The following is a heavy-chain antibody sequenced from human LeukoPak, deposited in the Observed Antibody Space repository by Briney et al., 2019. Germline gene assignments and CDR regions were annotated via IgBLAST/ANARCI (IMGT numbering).Heavy chain of an antibody. CDR2: ISGSGEST. V-gene: IGHV3-23*01. D-gene: IGHD6-6*01. J-gene: IGHJ6*03. CDR1: GFTFSSYG. CDR3: AKDFLGSSSYYYYYMDV. Sequence: GGSLRLSCAASGFTFSSYGMSWVRQAPGKGLEWVSDISGSGESTFYADSVKGRFTMSRDNSKNTLYLQMNSLRAEDTAVYYCAKDFLGSSSYYYYYMDVWGKGTTITVSS.